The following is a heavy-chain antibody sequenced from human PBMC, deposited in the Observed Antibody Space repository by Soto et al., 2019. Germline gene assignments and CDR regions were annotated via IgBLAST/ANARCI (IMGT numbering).Heavy chain of an antibody. V-gene: IGHV3-72*01. CDR1: GFTFSDHY. CDR2: SRNKANSYTT. D-gene: IGHD1-1*01. Sequence: EVHLVESGGGLVQPGGSLRLSCAVSGFTFSDHYMDWVRQAPEKGLEWVARSRNKANSYTTEYAASVKGRFTISRDDSRNSLFLQMNSLKTEDTAVYYCALVDAPQTNAFDFWGQGTMVTVSS. J-gene: IGHJ3*01. CDR3: ALVDAPQTNAFDF.